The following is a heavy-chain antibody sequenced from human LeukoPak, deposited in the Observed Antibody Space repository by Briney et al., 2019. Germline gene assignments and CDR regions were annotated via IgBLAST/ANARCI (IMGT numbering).Heavy chain of an antibody. D-gene: IGHD4-17*01. Sequence: SETLSLTCAVSGGSINNYYWSWIRQPPGKGLEWMGYIYDSGSTNYNPSLQSRVTTSLDTSKNQVSLELSSVTAADTAVYFCASTVTTARRRFGSFDYWGQGTLVTVSS. J-gene: IGHJ4*02. CDR2: IYDSGST. CDR3: ASTVTTARRRFGSFDY. V-gene: IGHV4-59*01. CDR1: GGSINNYY.